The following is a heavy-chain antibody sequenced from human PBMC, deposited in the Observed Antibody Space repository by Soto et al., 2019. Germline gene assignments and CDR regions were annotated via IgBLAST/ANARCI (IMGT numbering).Heavy chain of an antibody. D-gene: IGHD2-21*01. V-gene: IGHV3-48*03. CDR2: ISSSGNLI. CDR3: ARDDSSVASLAY. J-gene: IGHJ4*02. CDR1: GFTFSSYE. Sequence: QAGGSLRLSCAASGFTFSSYEMNWVRQAPGKGLEWVSYISSSGNLIYYADSVKGRFTISRDNAKNSLYLQMNSLRAEDTAVYYCARDDSSVASLAYWGQGTLVTVSS.